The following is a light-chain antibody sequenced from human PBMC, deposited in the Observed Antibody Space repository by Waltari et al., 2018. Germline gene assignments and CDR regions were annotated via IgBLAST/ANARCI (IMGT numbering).Light chain of an antibody. V-gene: IGKV1-5*03. CDR1: QGIGDW. CDR2: KTS. Sequence: IQMTQSPTTLSASLGDRVTITCRASQGIGDWVAWYQQKPGKAPILLIYKTSRLEDGVPSRFSGSGSQTEFTLTISGLQPDDFATYYCQQYISYWTFGQGTKVEMK. J-gene: IGKJ1*01. CDR3: QQYISYWT.